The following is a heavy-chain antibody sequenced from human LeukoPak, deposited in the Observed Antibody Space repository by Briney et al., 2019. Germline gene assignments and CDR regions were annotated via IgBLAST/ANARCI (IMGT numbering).Heavy chain of an antibody. V-gene: IGHV4-31*03. CDR1: GGSISSGGYY. D-gene: IGHD2-2*01. CDR2: IYYSGST. Sequence: SETLSLTCTVSGGSISSGGYYWSWLRQHPGKGLEWLGYIYYSGSTYYNPSLKSRVTISVDTSKNQFSLKLSSVTAADTAVYYCAREGYCSSTSCYDYYMDVWGKGTTVTVSS. CDR3: AREGYCSSTSCYDYYMDV. J-gene: IGHJ6*03.